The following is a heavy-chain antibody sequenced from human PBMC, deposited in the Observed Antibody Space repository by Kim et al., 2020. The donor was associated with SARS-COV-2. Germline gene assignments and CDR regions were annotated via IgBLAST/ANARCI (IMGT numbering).Heavy chain of an antibody. CDR2: YPGDSDT. J-gene: IGHJ4*02. Sequence: YPGDSDTKYSPSFQGQVTISADKSNSTAYLQWSSLKASDTAMFYCARIGDYWGQGTLVTVSS. D-gene: IGHD2-15*01. V-gene: IGHV5-51*01. CDR3: ARIGDY.